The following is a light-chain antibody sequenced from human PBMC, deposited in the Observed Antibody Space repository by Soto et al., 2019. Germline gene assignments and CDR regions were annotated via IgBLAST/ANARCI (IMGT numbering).Light chain of an antibody. V-gene: IGKV3-11*01. CDR3: QQRSNWPPLT. J-gene: IGKJ3*01. CDR1: QRVSSY. CDR2: GAS. Sequence: DIVVTTAPATLTLSPGVRAPLSCRASQRVSSYLAWYQQKPGQPPRLLIYGASTRATGIPDRFSGSGSGTDFTLTISSLEPEDFAIYYCQQRSNWPPLTLGPGTKVDIK.